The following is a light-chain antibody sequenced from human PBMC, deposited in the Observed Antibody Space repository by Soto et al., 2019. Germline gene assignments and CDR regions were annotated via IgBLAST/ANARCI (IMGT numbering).Light chain of an antibody. CDR2: AAS. Sequence: DIQVTHSPSSLSASVLYIVTITCRASQGNNNYLAWYQQKPGKVPKLLIYAASTLQSGVPSRFSGSGSETDFTLTISSLQPEDVATYYCQQYNSAPLTFGGGTKVDIK. V-gene: IGKV1-27*01. CDR1: QGNNNY. CDR3: QQYNSAPLT. J-gene: IGKJ4*01.